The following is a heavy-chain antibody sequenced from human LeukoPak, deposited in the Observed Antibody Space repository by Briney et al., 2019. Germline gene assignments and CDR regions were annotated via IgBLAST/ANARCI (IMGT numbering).Heavy chain of an antibody. D-gene: IGHD5-18*01. CDR3: ARDLSGITGYTYGRGIDY. Sequence: GGSLRLSCAASGFTFSSYSMNWVRQAPGKGLEWVSYISSSSGTIYYADSVKGRFTISRDNAKNSLYLQMNSLRAEDTAVYYCARDLSGITGYTYGRGIDYWGQGTLVTVSS. CDR2: ISSSSGTI. CDR1: GFTFSSYS. V-gene: IGHV3-48*01. J-gene: IGHJ4*02.